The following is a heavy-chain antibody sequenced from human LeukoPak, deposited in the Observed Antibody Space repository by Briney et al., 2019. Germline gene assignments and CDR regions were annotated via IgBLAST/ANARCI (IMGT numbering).Heavy chain of an antibody. CDR1: GGSFSGYY. J-gene: IGHJ5*02. CDR3: ARGTTGSLNWFDP. D-gene: IGHD1-7*01. V-gene: IGHV4-59*01. CDR2: IYYSGTT. Sequence: SETLSLTCAVYGGSFSGYYWSWIRQPPGKGLEWIGYIYYSGTTNYNPSLKSRVTISVDTSKNQFSLKLSSVTAADTAVYYCARGTTGSLNWFDPWGQGTLVTVSS.